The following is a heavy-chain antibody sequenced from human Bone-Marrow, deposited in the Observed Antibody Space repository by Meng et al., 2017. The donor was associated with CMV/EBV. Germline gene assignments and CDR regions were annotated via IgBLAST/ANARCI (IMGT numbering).Heavy chain of an antibody. Sequence: GSLRLSCAVYGRSFSGYYWSWIRQPPGKGLEWIGEINHSGSTNYNPSLKSRVTISVDTSKNQFSLKLSSVTAADTAVYYCARGPDCSSTSCTDYWGQGTLVTVSS. CDR1: GRSFSGYY. CDR2: INHSGST. D-gene: IGHD2-2*01. CDR3: ARGPDCSSTSCTDY. J-gene: IGHJ4*02. V-gene: IGHV4-34*01.